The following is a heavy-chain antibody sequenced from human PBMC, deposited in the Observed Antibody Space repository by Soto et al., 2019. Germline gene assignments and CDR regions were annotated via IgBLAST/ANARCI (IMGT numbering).Heavy chain of an antibody. V-gene: IGHV3-53*01. CDR2: IFSGGTT. CDR1: GFSVSNNY. D-gene: IGHD5-12*01. J-gene: IGHJ1*01. Sequence: EVQLVESGGGLIQPGGSLRLSCAASGFSVSNNYMAWVRQAPGKGLEWVSVIFSGGTTDYVDSVKGRFTISRDNSKNTLYLQMNSLRVEDTAFYFCARDLEGALGYGALGYWGQGTLVTVSS. CDR3: ARDLEGALGYGALGY.